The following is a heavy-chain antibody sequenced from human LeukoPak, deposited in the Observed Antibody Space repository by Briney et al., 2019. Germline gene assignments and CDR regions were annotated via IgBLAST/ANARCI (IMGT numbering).Heavy chain of an antibody. V-gene: IGHV3-30*02. J-gene: IGHJ3*02. D-gene: IGHD2-15*01. Sequence: PGGSLRLSCAASGFTFSSYGMHWTRQAPGKGLEWVAFIRYDGSSEYYADSVKGRFTISRDNSKNTLYLQMNSLRAEDTAVYYCAKDGSAAPRAFDIWGQGTMVAVSS. CDR1: GFTFSSYG. CDR3: AKDGSAAPRAFDI. CDR2: IRYDGSSE.